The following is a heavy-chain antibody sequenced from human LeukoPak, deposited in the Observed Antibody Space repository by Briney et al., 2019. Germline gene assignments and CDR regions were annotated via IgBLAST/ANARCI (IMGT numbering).Heavy chain of an antibody. CDR3: ARHGSGSYYTPPLDF. CDR2: IITRFNTA. D-gene: IGHD3-10*01. V-gene: IGHV1-69*06. Sequence: SVKVSCKASGGILSTYAISWVRQAPGPGLEWRGGIITRFNTANYAQKFQGRVTITADISTSTTYMELSSLRFEDTAVYYCARHGSGSYYTPPLDFWGQGTLVTVSS. CDR1: GGILSTYA. J-gene: IGHJ4*02.